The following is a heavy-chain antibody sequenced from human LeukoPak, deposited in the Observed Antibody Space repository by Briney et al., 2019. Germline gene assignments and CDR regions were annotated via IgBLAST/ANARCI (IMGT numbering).Heavy chain of an antibody. J-gene: IGHJ5*02. Sequence: GRSLRLSCAASGFTFDDYAMHWVRQAPGKGLEWVSGISWNSGSIGYVDSVKGRFTISRDNAKNSLYLQMNSLRAEDTALYYCAILTTVTTEGWFDPWGQGTLVTVSS. D-gene: IGHD4-17*01. CDR1: GFTFDDYA. V-gene: IGHV3-9*01. CDR2: ISWNSGSI. CDR3: AILTTVTTEGWFDP.